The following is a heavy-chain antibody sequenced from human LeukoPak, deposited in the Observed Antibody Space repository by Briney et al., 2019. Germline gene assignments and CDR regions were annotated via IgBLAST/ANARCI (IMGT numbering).Heavy chain of an antibody. V-gene: IGHV3-30-3*01. CDR2: ISYDGSNK. D-gene: IGHD5-18*01. CDR1: GFTFSSYA. Sequence: PGGSLRLSCAASGFTFSSYAMPWVRQAPGKGLEWVAVISYDGSNKYYADSVKGRFTISRDNSKNTLYLQMNSLRAEDTAVYYCARDEGGGYSYGNVDYWGQGTLVTVSS. J-gene: IGHJ4*02. CDR3: ARDEGGGYSYGNVDY.